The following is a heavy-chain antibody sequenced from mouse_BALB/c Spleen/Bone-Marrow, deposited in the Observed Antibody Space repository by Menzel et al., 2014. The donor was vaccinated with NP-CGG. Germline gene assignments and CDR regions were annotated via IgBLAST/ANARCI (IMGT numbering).Heavy chain of an antibody. D-gene: IGHD1-1*01. CDR3: ARRTTTVVATDY. V-gene: IGHV1S81*02. Sequence: QVQLKEPGAELVKPGASVKLSCKASGYTFTSYRMHWVKQRPGQGLEWIGEINPSNGRTNYNEKFKSKATLTVDKSSSTAYMQLSSLTSEDSAVYYCARRTTTVVATDYWGQGTTLTVSS. CDR1: GYTFTSYR. J-gene: IGHJ2*01. CDR2: INPSNGRT.